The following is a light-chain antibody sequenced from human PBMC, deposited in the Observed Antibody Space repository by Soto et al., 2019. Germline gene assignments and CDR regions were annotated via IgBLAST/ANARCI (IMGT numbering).Light chain of an antibody. CDR1: KLGDKY. J-gene: IGLJ2*01. Sequence: SYELTQPPSVSVSPGQTASITCSGDKLGDKYACWYQQKPGQSPVLVIYQDSKRPSGIPERFSGSNSGNTATLTISGTQAMDEADYYCQAWDSSGDVVFGGGTKVTVL. CDR3: QAWDSSGDVV. CDR2: QDS. V-gene: IGLV3-1*01.